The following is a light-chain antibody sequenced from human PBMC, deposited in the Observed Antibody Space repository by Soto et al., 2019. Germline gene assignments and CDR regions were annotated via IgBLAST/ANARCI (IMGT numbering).Light chain of an antibody. J-gene: IGKJ1*01. CDR2: GAS. CDR3: QQYGSSWT. Sequence: EIVLTQSPGTLSLSPGERPTLSYRVSQSVSSSYLAWYQQKPGQAPRLLIYGASSRATGIPDRFSGSGSGTDFTLTINRLEPEDFALYYCQQYGSSWTFGQGTKVDIK. CDR1: QSVSSSY. V-gene: IGKV3-20*01.